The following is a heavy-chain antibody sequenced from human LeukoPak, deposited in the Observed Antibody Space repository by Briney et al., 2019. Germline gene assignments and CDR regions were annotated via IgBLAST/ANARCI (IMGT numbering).Heavy chain of an antibody. D-gene: IGHD5-18*01. Sequence: GESLKISCKGSGYSFTSYWIGWVRQMPGKGLEWMGIIYPGDSDTRYSPSFQGQVTISADKSISTAYLQWSSLKASDTAMYYCARQRGRGSYGLNPHSRDYGMDVWGQGTTVTVSS. CDR2: IYPGDSDT. CDR3: ARQRGRGSYGLNPHSRDYGMDV. CDR1: GYSFTSYW. V-gene: IGHV5-51*01. J-gene: IGHJ6*02.